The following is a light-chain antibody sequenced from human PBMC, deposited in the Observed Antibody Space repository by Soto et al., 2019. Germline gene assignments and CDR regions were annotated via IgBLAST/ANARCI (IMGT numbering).Light chain of an antibody. V-gene: IGKV3-20*01. CDR3: QQYESSPIT. Sequence: EIVLSQSPGILSLSPGEGTTLFCRASQSLSNFFLAWYQQKPGQAPRLLIYGTSIRATGIPDRFSGSGSETDFTLTVNRLEPEDFAVYYCQQYESSPITFGQGTRLEI. CDR1: QSLSNFF. J-gene: IGKJ5*01. CDR2: GTS.